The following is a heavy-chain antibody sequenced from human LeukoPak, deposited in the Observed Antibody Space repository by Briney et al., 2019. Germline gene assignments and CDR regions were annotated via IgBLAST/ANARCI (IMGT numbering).Heavy chain of an antibody. J-gene: IGHJ4*02. D-gene: IGHD3-22*01. V-gene: IGHV4-30-4*01. CDR1: GASINSDDYY. CDR2: IFYSGST. Sequence: PSETLSLTCTVSGASINSDDYYWSWIRQPPGKGLEWIGCIFYSGSTYYNPSLKSRVTISVDTSKNQFSLKLSSVTAADTAVYYCARVWAYYYDSSGYYEGYWGQGTLVTVSS. CDR3: ARVWAYYYDSSGYYEGY.